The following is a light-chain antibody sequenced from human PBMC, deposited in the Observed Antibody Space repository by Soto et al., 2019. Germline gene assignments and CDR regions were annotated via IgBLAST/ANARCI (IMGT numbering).Light chain of an antibody. Sequence: DIQLTQSPSFLSASVGDRVTLTFRASQGISSYLAWYQQKPGKAPKLLIYAASTLQSGVPSRFSGSGSGTDFTLTISSLQSEDFAVYFCQQYHIWPSWTFGQGTKVDI. CDR2: AAS. CDR3: QQYHIWPSWT. V-gene: IGKV1-9*01. CDR1: QGISSY. J-gene: IGKJ1*01.